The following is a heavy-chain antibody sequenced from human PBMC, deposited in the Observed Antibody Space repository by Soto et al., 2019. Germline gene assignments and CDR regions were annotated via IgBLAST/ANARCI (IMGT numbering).Heavy chain of an antibody. J-gene: IGHJ6*02. Sequence: QVQLVQSGAEVKKPGSSVKVSCKASGGTFSSYAISWVRQAPGQGLEWMGGIIPIFGTANYAQQLQGRVTITADESTSPAYMELSSLRSEDTAVYYCARVNSSSSEIYYYGMDVWGQGTTVTVSS. CDR3: ARVNSSSSEIYYYGMDV. CDR2: IIPIFGTA. CDR1: GGTFSSYA. V-gene: IGHV1-69*01. D-gene: IGHD6-6*01.